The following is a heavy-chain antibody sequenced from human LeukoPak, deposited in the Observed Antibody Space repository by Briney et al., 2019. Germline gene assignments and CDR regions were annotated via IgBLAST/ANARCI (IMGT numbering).Heavy chain of an antibody. CDR2: ISSSSNYI. CDR3: ARDRLLEDRDYHYYYYMDV. D-gene: IGHD1-1*01. V-gene: IGHV3-21*01. CDR1: GFTFSSYW. J-gene: IGHJ6*03. Sequence: TGGSLRLSCAASGFTFSSYWMHWVRQAPGKGLEWVSSISSSSNYIYYADSVRGRFTISRDNAKDSLSLQMNSLRAEDTAVYYCARDRLLEDRDYHYYYYMDVWGIGTTVTVSS.